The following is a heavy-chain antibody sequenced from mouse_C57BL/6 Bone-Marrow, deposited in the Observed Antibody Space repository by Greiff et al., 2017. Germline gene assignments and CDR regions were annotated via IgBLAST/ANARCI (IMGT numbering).Heavy chain of an antibody. V-gene: IGHV1-47*01. D-gene: IGHD1-1*02. Sequence: VQLQQSGAELVKPGASVKMSCKASGYTFTTYPIEWMQPNPGQSLEWIGNFHPYNDDTKYNEKFKGKATLTVDKSSSTVYLELRRLTSDDSAVYYCARGGNCGGYYFDYWGQGTTLTVSS. CDR3: ARGGNCGGYYFDY. CDR2: FHPYNDDT. CDR1: GYTFTTYP. J-gene: IGHJ2*01.